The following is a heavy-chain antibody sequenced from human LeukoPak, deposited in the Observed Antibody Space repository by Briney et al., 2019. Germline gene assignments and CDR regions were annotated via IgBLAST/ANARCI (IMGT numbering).Heavy chain of an antibody. J-gene: IGHJ6*02. V-gene: IGHV3-11*01. CDR2: ISSSGNTT. CDR3: ARDSPSTQKYGMDV. CDR1: GFTFSDYY. Sequence: GGSLRLSCAASGFTFSDYYMSWIRQAPGQGLEWISYISSSGNTTYYADSVKGRFTISRDNAKNSLYLQMNSLRAEDTAVYYCARDSPSTQKYGMDVWGQGTTVSVSS.